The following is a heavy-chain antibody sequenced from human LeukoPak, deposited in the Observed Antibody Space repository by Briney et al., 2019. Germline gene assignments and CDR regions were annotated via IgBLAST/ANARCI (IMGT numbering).Heavy chain of an antibody. CDR2: ISGSGGST. CDR3: ARQKDIVVVPLFDY. J-gene: IGHJ4*02. V-gene: IGHV3-23*01. Sequence: GGSLRLSCAASGFTFSSYAMSWVRQAPGKGLEGVSAISGSGGSTYYADSVKGRFTISRDNSKNTLYLQMNSLRAEDTAVYYCARQKDIVVVPLFDYWGQGTLVTVSS. D-gene: IGHD2-2*01. CDR1: GFTFSSYA.